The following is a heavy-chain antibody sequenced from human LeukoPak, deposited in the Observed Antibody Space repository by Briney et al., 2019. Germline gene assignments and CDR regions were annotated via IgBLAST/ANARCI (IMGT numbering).Heavy chain of an antibody. CDR1: GGSISSSSYY. D-gene: IGHD3-10*01. V-gene: IGHV4-39*07. CDR2: IYYSGSI. CDR3: ARVDMGSGSYYRYYYYMDV. J-gene: IGHJ6*03. Sequence: SETLSLTCTVSGGSISSSSYYWGWIRQPPGKGLEWIGSIYYSGSIHHNPSLKSGVTISVDTSKNQFSLKLSSVTAADTAVYYCARVDMGSGSYYRYYYYMDVWGKGSTVTVSS.